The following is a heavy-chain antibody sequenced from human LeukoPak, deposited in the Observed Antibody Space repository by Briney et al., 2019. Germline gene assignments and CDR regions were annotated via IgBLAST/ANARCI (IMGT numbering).Heavy chain of an antibody. CDR1: GGSISSSSYY. CDR3: ARAPRGDSSSWYLDY. J-gene: IGHJ4*02. V-gene: IGHV4-39*07. Sequence: SETLSLTCTVSGGSISSSSYYWGWIRQPPGKGLEWIGSIYYSGSTYYNPSLKSRVTISVDTSKNQFSLKLSSVTAADTAVYYCARAPRGDSSSWYLDYWGQGTLVTVSS. D-gene: IGHD6-13*01. CDR2: IYYSGST.